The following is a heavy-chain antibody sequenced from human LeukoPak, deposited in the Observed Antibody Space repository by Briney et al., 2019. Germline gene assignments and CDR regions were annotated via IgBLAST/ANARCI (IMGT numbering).Heavy chain of an antibody. CDR3: ARQRDSSGWYTGH. CDR1: GGSISSSSYY. CDR2: IYYSGST. D-gene: IGHD6-19*01. Sequence: SETLSLTCTVSGGSISSSSYYWGWIRQPPGKGLEWIGSIYYSGSTYYNPSLKSRVTISVDTSKNQFSLKLSSVTAADTAVYYCARQRDSSGWYTGHWGQGTLVTVSS. J-gene: IGHJ4*02. V-gene: IGHV4-39*01.